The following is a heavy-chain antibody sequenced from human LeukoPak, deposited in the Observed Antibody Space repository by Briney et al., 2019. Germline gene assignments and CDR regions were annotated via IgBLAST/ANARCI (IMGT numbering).Heavy chain of an antibody. CDR1: GFTFSSYA. CDR2: ISGSGSNT. CDR3: AREYSSSWYNYYYGMDV. D-gene: IGHD6-13*01. V-gene: IGHV3-23*01. J-gene: IGHJ6*02. Sequence: GGSLRLSCAASGFTFSSYAMSWVRQAPGKGLEWVSTISGSGSNTYYADSVKGRFTISRDNSKNTLYLQMNSLRAEDTAVYYCAREYSSSWYNYYYGMDVWGQGTTVTVSS.